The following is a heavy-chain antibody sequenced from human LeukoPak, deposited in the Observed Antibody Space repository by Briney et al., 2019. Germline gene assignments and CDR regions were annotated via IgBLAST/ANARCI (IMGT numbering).Heavy chain of an antibody. CDR3: AKQAGTVYSNFDY. J-gene: IGHJ4*02. CDR1: GFTFSNAW. CDR2: ISATGGTT. V-gene: IGHV3-23*01. Sequence: GGSLRLSCAASGFTFSNAWMSWVRQAPGKGLEWVSVISATGGTTYYADSVKGRFTISRANSKNTLYLQMNSLRAEDTAVYYCAKQAGTVYSNFDYWGQGTLVTVSS. D-gene: IGHD4-11*01.